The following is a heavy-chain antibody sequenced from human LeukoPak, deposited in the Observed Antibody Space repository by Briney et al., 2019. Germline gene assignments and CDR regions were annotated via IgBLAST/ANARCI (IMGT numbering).Heavy chain of an antibody. CDR2: TYYRSKWYN. D-gene: IGHD1-1*01. Sequence: SQTLSLTCAISGDSVSSSSAAWNWIRQSPSRGLEWLGRTYYRSKWYNDYAESVKSRITINPDTSKNQFSLQLNSVTPEDTALYYCETGTTGTGRGLDVWGKGTTVTVSS. CDR1: GDSVSSSSAA. CDR3: ETGTTGTGRGLDV. J-gene: IGHJ6*04. V-gene: IGHV6-1*01.